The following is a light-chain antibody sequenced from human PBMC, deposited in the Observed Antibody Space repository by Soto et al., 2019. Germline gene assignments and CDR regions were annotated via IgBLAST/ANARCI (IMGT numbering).Light chain of an antibody. J-gene: IGLJ1*01. Sequence: LTQPASVSGSPGQSITISCTGTSSDVGGYNYVSWYQQHPGKAPKLIIYDVSNRPSGVSDRFSGSKSGNTASLTISGLQAEDEADYYCSSYTSSSTYVFGTGTKVTVL. CDR2: DVS. V-gene: IGLV2-14*03. CDR3: SSYTSSSTYV. CDR1: SSDVGGYNY.